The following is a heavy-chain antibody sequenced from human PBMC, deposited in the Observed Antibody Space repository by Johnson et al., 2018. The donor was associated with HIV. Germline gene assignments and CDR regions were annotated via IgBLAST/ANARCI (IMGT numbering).Heavy chain of an antibody. Sequence: VQLVESGGGLVQPGGSLRLSCAASGFTVSSNYMSWVRQAPGKGLESVSVVYSGGTTHYADSVKGRSTISRDNSKNTLYLQMNSLRVEDTAVYYCASEVRGVLDIWGQGTMVTVSS. CDR3: ASEVRGVLDI. CDR1: GFTVSSNY. D-gene: IGHD3-10*01. V-gene: IGHV3-66*01. CDR2: VYSGGTT. J-gene: IGHJ3*02.